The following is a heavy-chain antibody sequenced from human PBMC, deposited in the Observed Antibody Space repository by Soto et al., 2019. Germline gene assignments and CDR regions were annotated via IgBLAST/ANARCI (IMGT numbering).Heavy chain of an antibody. CDR1: GFTFSAYG. Sequence: QVQLVESGGGVVQPGKSLRLSCAASGFTFSAYGMHWVRQAPGKGLEWVTFISFNGKNKDYADSVKGRFTVSRDNARNRLYPQMNSLRAEDTAVYYCADIGGYDSVGGAYWGQGALVPVSS. CDR2: ISFNGKNK. CDR3: ADIGGYDSVGGAY. D-gene: IGHD3-16*01. V-gene: IGHV3-33*05. J-gene: IGHJ4*02.